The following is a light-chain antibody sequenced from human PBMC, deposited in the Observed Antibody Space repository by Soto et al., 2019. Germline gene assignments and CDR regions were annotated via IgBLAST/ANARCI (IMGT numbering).Light chain of an antibody. CDR3: QAWDSSIYVV. CDR1: KLGDKY. Sequence: SYELTQPPSVSVSPGQTASITCSGDKLGDKYACWYQQKPGQSPVLDIYQDSKRPSGIPERFSGSNSGNTATLTISGTQAMDEADYYCQAWDSSIYVVFGGGTKLTVL. J-gene: IGLJ2*01. CDR2: QDS. V-gene: IGLV3-1*01.